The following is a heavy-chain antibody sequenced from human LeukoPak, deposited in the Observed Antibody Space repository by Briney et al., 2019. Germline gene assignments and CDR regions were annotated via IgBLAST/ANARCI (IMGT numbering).Heavy chain of an antibody. CDR1: GGSFSGYY. J-gene: IGHJ5*02. D-gene: IGHD2-2*01. CDR2: INHSGST. CDR3: ARVLGYCSSTSCSLLGWFDP. V-gene: IGHV4-34*01. Sequence: PSETLSLTCAVYGGSFSGYYWSWIRQPPGKGLEWIGEINHSGSTNYNPSLKSRVTISVDTSKNQFSLKLSPVTAADTAVYYCARVLGYCSSTSCSLLGWFDPWGQGTLVTVSS.